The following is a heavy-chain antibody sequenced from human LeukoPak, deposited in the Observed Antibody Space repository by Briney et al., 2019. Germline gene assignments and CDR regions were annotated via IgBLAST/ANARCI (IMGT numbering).Heavy chain of an antibody. D-gene: IGHD3-16*01. CDR3: AKDGGTLFDP. Sequence: GGSLRLSCAASGFTFSGYGMHWVRQAPGKGLEWVAFIRYDGSNKYYADSVKGRFTISRDNSKNTLYLQMNSLRAEDTAVYYCAKDGGTLFDPWGQGTLVTVSS. J-gene: IGHJ5*02. CDR2: IRYDGSNK. CDR1: GFTFSGYG. V-gene: IGHV3-30*02.